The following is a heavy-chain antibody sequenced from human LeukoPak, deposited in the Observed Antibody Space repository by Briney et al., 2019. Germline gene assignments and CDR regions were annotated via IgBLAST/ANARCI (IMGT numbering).Heavy chain of an antibody. J-gene: IGHJ4*02. CDR2: ISSSSSYV. Sequence: PGGSLRFSCAASGFTFSSYTMSWVRQAPGKGLEWVSSISSSSSYVYYGDSVKGRFTISRDNAKNSLYLQMNSLRAEDTAVYYCARVAGYCSSTSNCYFDYWGQGALVTVSS. CDR3: ARVAGYCSSTSNCYFDY. CDR1: GFTFSSYT. V-gene: IGHV3-21*01. D-gene: IGHD2/OR15-2a*01.